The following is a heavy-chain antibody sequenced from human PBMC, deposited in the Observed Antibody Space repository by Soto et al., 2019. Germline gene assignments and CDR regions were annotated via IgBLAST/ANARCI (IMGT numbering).Heavy chain of an antibody. Sequence: QVQLLQSGAEVKKPGASVKISCKASGYNFNNYEINWVRQAPAQGLEWMGWMKGYSGNPLYAQNFQGRLTLTRDTPTNTAYLELTSLAYEDTAIYFCARRRGESYYGRDYGGQGTLVSVSS. V-gene: IGHV1-8*01. D-gene: IGHD1-26*01. CDR1: GYNFNNYE. CDR3: ARRRGESYYGRDY. CDR2: MKGYSGNP. J-gene: IGHJ4*02.